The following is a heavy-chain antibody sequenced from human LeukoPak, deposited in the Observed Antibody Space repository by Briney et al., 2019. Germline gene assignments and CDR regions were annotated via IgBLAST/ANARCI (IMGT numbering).Heavy chain of an antibody. V-gene: IGHV5-51*01. J-gene: IGHJ4*02. D-gene: IGHD4/OR15-4a*01. CDR3: ARHVFHMVRTYHFDY. Sequence: GESLKISGKGSGYSFTNYWIGWVRKMPGKGLEWMGVIHPSDSETTYSPSFQGQVTMSADKSISTAYLQWNSLKASDTAMYYCARHVFHMVRTYHFDYWGQGTLVTVSS. CDR1: GYSFTNYW. CDR2: IHPSDSET.